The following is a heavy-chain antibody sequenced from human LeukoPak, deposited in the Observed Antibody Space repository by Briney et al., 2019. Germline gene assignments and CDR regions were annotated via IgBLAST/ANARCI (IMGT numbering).Heavy chain of an antibody. CDR3: ASGGGSFRWFDP. J-gene: IGHJ5*02. CDR2: IYYRGST. V-gene: IGHV4-39*01. Sequence: PSETLSLTCTVSGDSITSGSYYWGWIRQPPGKGLEWIGTIYYRGSTYYNPSLKSRVTISVDTSKNHFSLRLSSVTAADTAVYYCASGGGSFRWFDPWGQGTLVTVSS. CDR1: GDSITSGSYY. D-gene: IGHD3-16*02.